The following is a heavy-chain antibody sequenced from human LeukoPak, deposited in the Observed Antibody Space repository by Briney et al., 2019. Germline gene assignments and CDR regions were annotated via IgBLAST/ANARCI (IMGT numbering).Heavy chain of an antibody. Sequence: SQTLSLTCAISGDSVSSNSAAWNWIRQSPSRGLEWLGRTYYRSKWYNDYAIFVKSRITINPDTSKNQFSLQLSSVTAADTAVYYCARGEYYYGSGSYEYWGQGTLVTVSS. D-gene: IGHD3-10*01. CDR2: TYYRSKWYN. V-gene: IGHV6-1*01. J-gene: IGHJ4*02. CDR1: GDSVSSNSAA. CDR3: ARGEYYYGSGSYEY.